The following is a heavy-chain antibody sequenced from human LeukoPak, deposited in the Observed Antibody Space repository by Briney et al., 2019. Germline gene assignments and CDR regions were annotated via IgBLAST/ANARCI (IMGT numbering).Heavy chain of an antibody. J-gene: IGHJ5*02. Sequence: ASVKVSCKASGYTFTNYAMNWVRQAPRQGLEWMGWINTNTGNPTYAQGFTGRFVFSLDTSVSTAYLQISSLKAEDTAVYYCARAIAAAGTRSNWFDPWGQGTLVTVSS. D-gene: IGHD6-13*01. CDR3: ARAIAAAGTRSNWFDP. V-gene: IGHV7-4-1*02. CDR1: GYTFTNYA. CDR2: INTNTGNP.